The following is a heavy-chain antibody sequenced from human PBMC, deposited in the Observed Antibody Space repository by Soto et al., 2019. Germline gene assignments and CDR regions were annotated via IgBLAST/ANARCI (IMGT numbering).Heavy chain of an antibody. V-gene: IGHV5-51*01. J-gene: IGHJ4*02. Sequence: HGESLKISCKGSGYSFTSYWIGWVRQMPGKGLEWMGIIYPGDSDTRYSPSFQGQVTISADKSISTAYLQWSSLKASDTAMYYCARSELGYCTNGVCSNNIYYFDYWGQGTLVTVSS. CDR1: GYSFTSYW. D-gene: IGHD2-8*01. CDR3: ARSELGYCTNGVCSNNIYYFDY. CDR2: IYPGDSDT.